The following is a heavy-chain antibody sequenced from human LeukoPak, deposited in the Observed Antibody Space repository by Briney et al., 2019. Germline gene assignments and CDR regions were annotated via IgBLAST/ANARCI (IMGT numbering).Heavy chain of an antibody. D-gene: IGHD5-18*01. CDR3: ARYPTDTVMVMVDY. Sequence: SGGSLRLSWAASGFTFSSCGIDWVRQAPGKGLEWVAIVWYDGSNKYYADSVKGRFTISRDNSKNTMYLQMNSLRAEDTTVYYCARYPTDTVMVMVDYGGQGTLVTVSS. CDR1: GFTFSSCG. V-gene: IGHV3-33*08. CDR2: VWYDGSNK. J-gene: IGHJ4*02.